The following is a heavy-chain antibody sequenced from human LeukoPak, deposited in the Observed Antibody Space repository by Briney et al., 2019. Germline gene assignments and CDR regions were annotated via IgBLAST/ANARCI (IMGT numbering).Heavy chain of an antibody. J-gene: IGHJ4*02. CDR2: IYYSGST. Sequence: PSETLSLTCTVSGGSISSSSYYWGWLRQPPGTGLEWIGSIYYSGSTYYNPSLKSRVTISVDTSKNQFSLKLSSVTAADTAVYYCARLGRGYSYAGVFDYWGQGTLVTVSS. CDR3: ARLGRGYSYAGVFDY. CDR1: GGSISSSSYY. D-gene: IGHD5-18*01. V-gene: IGHV4-39*01.